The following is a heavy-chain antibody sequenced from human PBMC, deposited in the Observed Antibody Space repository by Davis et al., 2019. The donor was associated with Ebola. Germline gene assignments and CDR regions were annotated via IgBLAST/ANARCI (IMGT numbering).Heavy chain of an antibody. D-gene: IGHD6-6*01. V-gene: IGHV1-46*01. Sequence: AASVKVSCKASGYTFTSYYMHWVRQAPGQGLEWMGIINPSGGSTSYAQKFQGRVTMTRDTSTSTVYMELSSLRSEDTAVYYCARGSKPYSSSSGWFDPWGQGTLVTVSS. J-gene: IGHJ5*02. CDR1: GYTFTSYY. CDR3: ARGSKPYSSSSGWFDP. CDR2: INPSGGST.